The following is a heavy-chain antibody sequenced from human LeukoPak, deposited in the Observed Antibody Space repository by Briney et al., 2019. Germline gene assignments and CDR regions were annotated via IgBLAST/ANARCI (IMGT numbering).Heavy chain of an antibody. CDR1: GGSISNNY. J-gene: IGHJ1*01. D-gene: IGHD6-19*01. V-gene: IGHV4-59*01. CDR2: IYYSGST. Sequence: KPSETLSLICTVSGGSISNNYWSWIRQPPGKGLEWIGYIYYSGSTNYNPSLKSRVTISVDTSKNQFSLKLSSVTAADTAVYYCARGGWYPESFQHWGQGALVTVSS. CDR3: ARGGWYPESFQH.